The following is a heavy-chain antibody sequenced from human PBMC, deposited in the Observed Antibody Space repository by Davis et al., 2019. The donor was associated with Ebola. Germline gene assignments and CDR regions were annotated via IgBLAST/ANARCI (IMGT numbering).Heavy chain of an antibody. CDR1: GGSISSGDYY. J-gene: IGHJ6*02. Sequence: PSETLSLTCTISGGSISSGDYYWSWIRQPPGKGLEWIGYIYYSGSTYYNPSLKSRVAISVDTSKNQFSLKLSSVTAADTAVYYCARDWIAVAGTYYGMDVWGQGTTVTVSS. CDR3: ARDWIAVAGTYYGMDV. D-gene: IGHD6-19*01. V-gene: IGHV4-30-4*01. CDR2: IYYSGST.